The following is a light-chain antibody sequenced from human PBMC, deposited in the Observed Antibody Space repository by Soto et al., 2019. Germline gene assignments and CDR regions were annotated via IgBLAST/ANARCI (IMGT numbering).Light chain of an antibody. V-gene: IGKV4-1*01. CDR2: WAS. CDR3: QQYYSTPYT. J-gene: IGKJ2*01. Sequence: DIVMTQSPDSLAVPLGERATINCKSSQGVLYSSNNQNYLAWYQQKPGQPPKLVIYWASTRESGVPDRFSGSGSGTDFTLTISSLQAEDVAVYYCQQYYSTPYTFGQGTKLEIK. CDR1: QGVLYSSNNQNY.